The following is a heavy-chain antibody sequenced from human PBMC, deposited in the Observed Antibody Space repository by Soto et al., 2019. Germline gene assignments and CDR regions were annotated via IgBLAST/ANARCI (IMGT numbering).Heavy chain of an antibody. Sequence: SETLSLTCTVSGSSISSYYWSWIRQPPGKGLEWIGYIYYSGSTNYNPSLKSRVTISVDTSKNQFSLKLSSVTAADTAVYYCGRILFGRLAWFDPWGQGTLVTVSS. CDR2: IYYSGST. CDR3: GRILFGRLAWFDP. J-gene: IGHJ5*02. V-gene: IGHV4-59*01. CDR1: GSSISSYY. D-gene: IGHD1-26*01.